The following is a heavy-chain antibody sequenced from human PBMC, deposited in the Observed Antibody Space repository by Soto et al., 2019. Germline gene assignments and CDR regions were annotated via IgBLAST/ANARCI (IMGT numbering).Heavy chain of an antibody. CDR1: GYSISSGYY. CDR3: ARDSLEWLPNDHYYYYGMDV. J-gene: IGHJ6*02. CDR2: IYHSGST. V-gene: IGHV4-38-2*02. Sequence: SETVSLTXAVSGYSISSGYYWGWIRQPPGKGLEWIGSIYHSGSTYYNPSLKSRVTISVDTSKNQFSLKLSSVTAADTAVYYCARDSLEWLPNDHYYYYGMDVWGQGTTVTVSS. D-gene: IGHD3-3*01.